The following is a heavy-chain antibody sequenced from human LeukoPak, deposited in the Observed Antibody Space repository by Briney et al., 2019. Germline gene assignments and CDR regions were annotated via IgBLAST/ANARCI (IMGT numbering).Heavy chain of an antibody. D-gene: IGHD2-2*01. CDR2: INHSGST. V-gene: IGHV4-34*01. CDR3: ARFAGKGYCSSTSCYGVDY. CDR1: GGSFSGYY. J-gene: IGHJ4*02. Sequence: SETLSLTCAVYGGSFSGYYWSRIRQPPGKGLEWIGEINHSGSTNYNPSLKSRVTISVDTSKNQFSLKLSSVTAADTAVYYCARFAGKGYCSSTSCYGVDYWGQGTLVTVSS.